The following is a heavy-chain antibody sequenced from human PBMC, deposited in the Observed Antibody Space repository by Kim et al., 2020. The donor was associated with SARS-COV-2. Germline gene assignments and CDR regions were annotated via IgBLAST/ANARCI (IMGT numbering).Heavy chain of an antibody. CDR2: ISWDGVST. D-gene: IGHD3-9*01. CDR1: GFTFDDYT. Sequence: GGSLRLSCAASGFTFDDYTMHWVRQAPGKGLEWVSLISWDGVSTFYADSVKGRFTISRDNSKNSLFLQMKSLRAEDTALYYCAKAVGIDIYYLDPWGQGTLVTVSS. CDR3: AKAVGIDIYYLDP. J-gene: IGHJ5*02. V-gene: IGHV3-43*01.